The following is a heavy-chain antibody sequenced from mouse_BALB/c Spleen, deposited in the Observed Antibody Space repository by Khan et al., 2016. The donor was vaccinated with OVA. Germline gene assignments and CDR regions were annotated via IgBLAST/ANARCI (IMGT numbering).Heavy chain of an antibody. CDR1: GYTFTTAG. V-gene: IGHV9-4*02. J-gene: IGHJ1*01. CDR3: ASGYGYGWYFDV. CDR2: INTHSGVP. D-gene: IGHD2-2*01. Sequence: QIQLVQSGPELKKPGETVGISCKASGYTFTTAGMQWVQKMPEKGLKWIGWINTHSGVPKYAEDFKGRFAFSLETSASTAYLQITNLKNEDTATYFCASGYGYGWYFDVWGAGTTVTVSS.